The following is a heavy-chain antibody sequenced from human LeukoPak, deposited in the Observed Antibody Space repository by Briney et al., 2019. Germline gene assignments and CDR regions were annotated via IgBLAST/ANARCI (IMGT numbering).Heavy chain of an antibody. CDR3: ARSGEYYDSRNGMDV. D-gene: IGHD3-22*01. Sequence: SETLSLTCIVSGGSISSRSYYWGWIRQPPGKGLEWFGNIYYSGSTYYNPSLKSRVTISVDTSKNQFSLKLSSVTAADTAVYYCARSGEYYDSRNGMDVWGQGTTVTVSS. CDR1: GGSISSRSYY. CDR2: IYYSGST. J-gene: IGHJ6*02. V-gene: IGHV4-39*07.